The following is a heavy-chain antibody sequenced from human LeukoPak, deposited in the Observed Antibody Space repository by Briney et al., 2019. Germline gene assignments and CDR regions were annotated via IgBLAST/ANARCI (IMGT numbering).Heavy chain of an antibody. Sequence: PPEFPSLSRAVPGGSSSGSSWGCFRPPPRRGLESGRYIYHSGSAYYNPPLKSRVTISVDRSKNQFSLKLSSVTAADTAVYYCARESFYGGPDYWGQGTLVTVSS. CDR2: IYHSGSA. J-gene: IGHJ4*02. CDR3: ARESFYGGPDY. V-gene: IGHV4-30-2*01. D-gene: IGHD4-23*01. CDR1: GGSSSGSS.